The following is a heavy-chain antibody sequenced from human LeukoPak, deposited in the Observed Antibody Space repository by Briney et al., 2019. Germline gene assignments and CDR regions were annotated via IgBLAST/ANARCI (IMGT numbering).Heavy chain of an antibody. D-gene: IGHD3-10*01. V-gene: IGHV6-1*01. CDR1: GDSVSSNSAA. CDR2: TYYRSKWYN. CDR3: ARLSKGYYGSGRTYYFDY. J-gene: IGHJ4*02. Sequence: SQTLSLTFAISGDSVSSNSAAWNWLRQSPSRGLEWLGSTYYRSKWYNDYAVSVKSRITINPDTSKNQFSLQLNSVTPEDTAVYYCARLSKGYYGSGRTYYFDYWGQGTLVTVSS.